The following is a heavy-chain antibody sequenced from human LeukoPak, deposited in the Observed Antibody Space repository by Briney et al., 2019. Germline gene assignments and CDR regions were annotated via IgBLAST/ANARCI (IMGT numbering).Heavy chain of an antibody. CDR2: IHNSGST. V-gene: IGHV4-59*12. CDR3: ARTDYSNTNWFDP. D-gene: IGHD4-11*01. Sequence: SETLSLTCTVSGGSLSTYYWSWIRQPPGKGLEWIGYIHNSGSTHYTFSLKSRVTMSLDTSKNQFSLKLTSVTAADTAAYYCARTDYSNTNWFDPWGQGTLVTVSS. CDR1: GGSLSTYY. J-gene: IGHJ5*02.